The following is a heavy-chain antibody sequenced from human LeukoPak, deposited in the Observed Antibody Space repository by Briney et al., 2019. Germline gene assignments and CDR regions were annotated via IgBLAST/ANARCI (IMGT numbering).Heavy chain of an antibody. CDR1: GGSFSGYY. V-gene: IGHV4-34*01. Sequence: PSETLSLTCAVYGGSFSGYYWSWIRQPPGKGLEWIGEINHSGSTNYNPSLKSRVTISVDTSENQFSLKLSSVTAADTAVYYCARRLALDLWGRGTLVTVSS. J-gene: IGHJ2*01. D-gene: IGHD6-19*01. CDR2: INHSGST. CDR3: ARRLALDL.